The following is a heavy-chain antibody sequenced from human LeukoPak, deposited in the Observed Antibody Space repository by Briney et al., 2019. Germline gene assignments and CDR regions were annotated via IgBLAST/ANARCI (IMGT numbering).Heavy chain of an antibody. CDR3: ARGRWLQPPDY. Sequence: SETLSLTCTVSGGSISSYYWSWIRQPPGKGLEWIGYIYYSGGTNYNPSLESRVTISVDTSKNQFSLKLSSVTAADTAVYYCARGRWLQPPDYWGQGTLVTVSS. V-gene: IGHV4-59*01. CDR1: GGSISSYY. CDR2: IYYSGGT. D-gene: IGHD5-24*01. J-gene: IGHJ4*02.